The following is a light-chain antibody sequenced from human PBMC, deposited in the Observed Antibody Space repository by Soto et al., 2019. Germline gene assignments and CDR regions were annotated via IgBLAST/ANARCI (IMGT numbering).Light chain of an antibody. V-gene: IGKV1-39*01. CDR1: QSISNY. J-gene: IGKJ1*01. CDR3: QQSYSTPWT. Sequence: DIQMTQSPSSLSASVGDRVTIPCRASQSISNYLSWYQQIPGKAPKLLIYAASTLRSGVSSRFSGSGSGTDFTLTISSLQPEVFATYYCQQSYSTPWTFGQGTKVEIK. CDR2: AAS.